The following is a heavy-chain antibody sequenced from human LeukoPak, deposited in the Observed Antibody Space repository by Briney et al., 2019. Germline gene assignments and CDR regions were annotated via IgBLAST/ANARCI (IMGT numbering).Heavy chain of an antibody. V-gene: IGHV3-15*01. D-gene: IGHD2-2*02. CDR3: TTDTPFQPLLYLGGLDP. CDR1: GFTFSNAW. CDR2: IKSKTDGGTT. Sequence: GGSLRLSCAASGFTFSNAWTSWVRQAPGKGLEWVGHIKSKTDGGTTDYAAPVKGRFIISRDDSKNTLYLQMNSLKTEDTAVYYCTTDTPFQPLLYLGGLDPWGQGTLVTVSS. J-gene: IGHJ5*02.